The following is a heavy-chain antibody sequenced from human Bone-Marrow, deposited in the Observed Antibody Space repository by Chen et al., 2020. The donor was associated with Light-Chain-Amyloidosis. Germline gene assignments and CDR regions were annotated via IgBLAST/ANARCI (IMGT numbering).Heavy chain of an antibody. CDR3: ARMRRATVTTGTVRRRGAVFFDY. J-gene: IGHJ4*02. Sequence: QVQLQQWGAGLLKPSETLSLTCAVYGGSFSGYSWSWIRQPPGKGLEWIGEINHSGSTNYNPSLKSRVTISVDTSKNQFSLKLSSVTAADTAVYYCARMRRATVTTGTVRRRGAVFFDYWGQGTLVTVSS. V-gene: IGHV4-34*01. D-gene: IGHD4-17*01. CDR2: INHSGST. CDR1: GGSFSGYS.